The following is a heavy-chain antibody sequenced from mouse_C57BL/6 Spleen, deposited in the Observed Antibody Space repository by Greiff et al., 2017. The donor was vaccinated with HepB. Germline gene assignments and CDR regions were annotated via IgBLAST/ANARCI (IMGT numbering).Heavy chain of an antibody. J-gene: IGHJ1*03. D-gene: IGHD1-1*01. CDR1: GYTFTDYE. CDR3: TRTTTVVAHFDV. CDR2: IDPETGGT. Sequence: QVQLQQSGAELVRPGASVTLSCKASGYTFTDYEMHWVKQTPVHGLEWIGAIDPETGGTAYNQKFKGKAILTADKSSSTAYMELRSLTSEDSAVYYCTRTTTVVAHFDVWGTGTTVTVSS. V-gene: IGHV1-15*01.